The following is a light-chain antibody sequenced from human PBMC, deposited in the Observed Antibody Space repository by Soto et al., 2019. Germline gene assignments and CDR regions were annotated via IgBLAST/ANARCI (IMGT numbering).Light chain of an antibody. CDR1: QSVTNNY. Sequence: EIVLTQSPGTLSLSPGERATLSCRASQSVTNNYLAWYQQKTGQTPRLIVYLASSRAPGIPDRFSGSGSGTHVTLTIRRVEPEDFAVYYCQQYGSSPWTFGQGTKVEIK. CDR2: LAS. V-gene: IGKV3-20*01. J-gene: IGKJ1*01. CDR3: QQYGSSPWT.